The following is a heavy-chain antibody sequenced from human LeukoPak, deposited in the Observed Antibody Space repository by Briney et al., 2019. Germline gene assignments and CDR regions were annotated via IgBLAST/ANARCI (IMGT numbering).Heavy chain of an antibody. CDR3: ARGVNYYGSGSYHFDY. J-gene: IGHJ4*02. CDR1: GYTFTGYY. D-gene: IGHD3-10*01. Sequence: ASVKVSCKASGYTFTGYYMHWVRQAPGQGLDCMGWINPNSGGTNYAQKFQGRVTLTRDTSIRTAYMGLSRLRSDDTAVYYCARGVNYYGSGSYHFDYWGQGTLVTVSS. V-gene: IGHV1-2*02. CDR2: INPNSGGT.